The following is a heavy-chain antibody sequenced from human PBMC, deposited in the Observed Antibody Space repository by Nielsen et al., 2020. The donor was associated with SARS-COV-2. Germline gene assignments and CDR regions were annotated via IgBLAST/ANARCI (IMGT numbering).Heavy chain of an antibody. J-gene: IGHJ4*02. V-gene: IGHV1-18*01. CDR1: GYMFISYG. CDR3: ASLLDSRVYPTFDH. D-gene: IGHD3-22*01. CDR2: INSYNGDT. Sequence: ASVKVSCKASGYMFISYGISWVRQAPGQGLEWMGWINSYNGDTKYSQKFQGRVTITRDTPATTVYMDLSSLRSEDTAVYYCASLLDSRVYPTFDHWGQGTLVTVST.